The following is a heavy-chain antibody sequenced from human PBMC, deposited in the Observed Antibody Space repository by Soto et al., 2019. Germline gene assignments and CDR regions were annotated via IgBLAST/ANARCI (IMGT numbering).Heavy chain of an antibody. Sequence: SETLSLTCTVSGGSISSSSYYWGWIRQPPGKGLEWIGSICYIGSTYYNPFLKSRVTISVETSKNHFSLKLSSVTAAYTAFFFFARSSGFLEWLYYYYYMDVWGKGTTVTVSS. V-gene: IGHV4-39*01. CDR3: ARSSGFLEWLYYYYYMDV. CDR1: GGSISSSSYY. J-gene: IGHJ6*03. CDR2: ICYIGST. D-gene: IGHD3-3*01.